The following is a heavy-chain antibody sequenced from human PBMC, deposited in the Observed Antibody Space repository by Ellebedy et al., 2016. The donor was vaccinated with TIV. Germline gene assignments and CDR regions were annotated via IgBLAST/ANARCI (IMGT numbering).Heavy chain of an antibody. J-gene: IGHJ4*02. V-gene: IGHV3-13*01. CDR3: ARVRFGDTAVDY. D-gene: IGHD5-18*01. Sequence: GGSLRLSCAASGFTFRSYDMHWVRQATGKGLEWVSAIGTAGDTYHPGSVKGRFTISRENAKNSLYLQMNSLRAEDTAVYYCARVRFGDTAVDYWGQGTLVTVSS. CDR2: IGTAGDT. CDR1: GFTFRSYD.